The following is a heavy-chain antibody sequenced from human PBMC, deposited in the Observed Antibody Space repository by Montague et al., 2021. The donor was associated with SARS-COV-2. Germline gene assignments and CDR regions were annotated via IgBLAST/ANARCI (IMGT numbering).Heavy chain of an antibody. V-gene: IGHV4-39*02. Sequence: SETLSPTCSVSSGSIISSGYYWGWIRRPPGKELEWIGNIDYSGTTYYXPSLESRGTISVDTSKNHLSLRLSSVTAADTAVYFCARGMIRGVTTPFDYWGQGSQVTVSS. CDR3: ARGMIRGVTTPFDY. J-gene: IGHJ4*02. CDR2: IDYSGTT. CDR1: SGSIISSGYY. D-gene: IGHD3-10*01.